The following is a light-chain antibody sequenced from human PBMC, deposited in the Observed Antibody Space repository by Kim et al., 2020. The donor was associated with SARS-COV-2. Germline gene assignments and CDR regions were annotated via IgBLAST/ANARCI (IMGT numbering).Light chain of an antibody. J-gene: IGLJ3*02. Sequence: PAQRVTISCSGSSSNIGSNYVYWYQQLPGTAPKLLIYRNNQRPSGVPDRFSGSKSGTSASLAISGLRSEDEADYYCAAWDDSFWVFGGGTQLTVL. CDR1: SSNIGSNY. V-gene: IGLV1-47*01. CDR3: AAWDDSFWV. CDR2: RNN.